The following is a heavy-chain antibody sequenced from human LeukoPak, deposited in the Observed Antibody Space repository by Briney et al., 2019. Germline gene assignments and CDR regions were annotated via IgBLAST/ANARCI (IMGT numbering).Heavy chain of an antibody. CDR3: ARASLGVMDV. CDR1: GFTYNIYS. CDR2: ISSSSSYI. Sequence: GGSLRLSCAASGFTYNIYSMNWVRQVPGKGLEWVSSISSSSSYIYYADSVKGRFTISRDNAKNSLYLQMNSLRAEDTAVYYCARASLGVMDVWGKGTTVTVSS. V-gene: IGHV3-21*01. D-gene: IGHD3-10*01. J-gene: IGHJ6*03.